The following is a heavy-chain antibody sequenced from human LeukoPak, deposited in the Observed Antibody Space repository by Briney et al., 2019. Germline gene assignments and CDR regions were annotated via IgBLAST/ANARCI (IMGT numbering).Heavy chain of an antibody. CDR1: GFTFSDYW. Sequence: GGSLRLSCAAPGFTFSDYWMLWVRQAPGKGPEWVANIRDDGSEKNYVDSVKGRFTISRDNAQMSLYLQMNSLRVDDTAVHYCATDRKAGSWDPRFNYGGQGTLVTVSS. V-gene: IGHV3-7*04. D-gene: IGHD1-14*01. CDR3: ATDRKAGSWDPRFNY. J-gene: IGHJ4*02. CDR2: IRDDGSEK.